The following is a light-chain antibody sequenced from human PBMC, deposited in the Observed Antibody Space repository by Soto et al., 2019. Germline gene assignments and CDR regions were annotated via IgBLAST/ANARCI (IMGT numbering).Light chain of an antibody. CDR1: QTMSSW. J-gene: IGKJ4*01. CDR3: LEYDKWPPRLT. CDR2: KAS. V-gene: IGKV1-5*03. Sequence: IPLTQSPSTLSGSVGDSVPITCRASQTMSSWLAWYQQKPGKAPKLLLYKASTFKSGVPSRVSGSGSGTDCTLASSSMQPEASATDYCLEYDKWPPRLTFGGGTKVDI.